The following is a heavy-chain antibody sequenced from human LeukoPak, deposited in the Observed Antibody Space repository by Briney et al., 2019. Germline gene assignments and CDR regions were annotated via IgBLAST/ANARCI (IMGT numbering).Heavy chain of an antibody. D-gene: IGHD4-17*01. J-gene: IGHJ4*02. CDR3: ARVREDEVTTTRCFDY. CDR2: IKQDGSAK. CDR1: GFTFSSYW. V-gene: IGHV3-7*01. Sequence: GGSLRLSCAASGFTFSSYWMSWVRQAPGKGLEWVANIKQDGSAKFYVDSVKGRFTISRDNAKNSLYLQMNSLRAEDTAVYYCARVREDEVTTTRCFDYWGQGALVTVSS.